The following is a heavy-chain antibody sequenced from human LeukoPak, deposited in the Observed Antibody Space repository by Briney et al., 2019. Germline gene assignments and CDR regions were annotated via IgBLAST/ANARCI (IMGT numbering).Heavy chain of an antibody. Sequence: PSETLSLTCTVSGGSISSYYWSWIRQPPGKGLEWIGYIYYSGSTNYNPSLKSRVTISVDTSKNQFSLKLSSVTAADTAVYYCAREFNYYGSGSYPDVWGKGNTVTVSS. J-gene: IGHJ6*04. CDR1: GGSISSYY. CDR3: AREFNYYGSGSYPDV. D-gene: IGHD3-10*01. CDR2: IYYSGST. V-gene: IGHV4-59*01.